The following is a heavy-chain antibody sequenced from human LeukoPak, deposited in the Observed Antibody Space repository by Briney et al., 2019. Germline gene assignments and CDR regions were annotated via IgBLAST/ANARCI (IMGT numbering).Heavy chain of an antibody. CDR2: IYSGGST. CDR1: GFTVSSNY. Sequence: GGSLRLSCAASGFTVSSNYMSWVRQAPGKGLEWVSVIYSGGSTYYADSVRGRFTVSRDNAKNSLYLQLNSLRADDTAVYYCARGLTGRYILTGYYNDYWGQGTLVAVSS. CDR3: ARGLTGRYILTGYYNDY. V-gene: IGHV3-53*01. D-gene: IGHD3-9*01. J-gene: IGHJ4*02.